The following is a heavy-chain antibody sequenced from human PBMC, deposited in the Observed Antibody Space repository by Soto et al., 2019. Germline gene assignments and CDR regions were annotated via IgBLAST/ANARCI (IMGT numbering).Heavy chain of an antibody. J-gene: IGHJ6*03. Sequence: GGSLRLSCAASGFTFSSYAMSWVRQAPGKGLEWVSAISGNGGSTYYADSVKGRFTISRDNSKNSLYLQMNSLRAEDTALYYCAKDIATKIYYYMDVWGKGTTVTVSS. CDR2: ISGNGGST. CDR1: GFTFSSYA. V-gene: IGHV3-23*01. D-gene: IGHD2-21*01. CDR3: AKDIATKIYYYMDV.